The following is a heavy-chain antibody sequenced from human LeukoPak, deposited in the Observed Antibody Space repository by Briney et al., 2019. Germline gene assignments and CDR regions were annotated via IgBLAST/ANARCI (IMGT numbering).Heavy chain of an antibody. CDR2: ISGSDSTI. Sequence: PGGSLRLSCAASGFTFSSYEMNWVRQAPGKGLEWVSYISGSDSTIYYADSVKGRFTISRDNAKNSQYLQMNSLRAEDTAVYYCARVIGSSWDSFGYWGQGTLVT. CDR3: ARVIGSSWDSFGY. D-gene: IGHD6-13*01. V-gene: IGHV3-48*03. J-gene: IGHJ4*02. CDR1: GFTFSSYE.